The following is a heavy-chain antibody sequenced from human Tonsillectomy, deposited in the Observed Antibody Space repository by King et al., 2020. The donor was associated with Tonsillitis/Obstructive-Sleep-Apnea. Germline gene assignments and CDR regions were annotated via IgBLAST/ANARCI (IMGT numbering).Heavy chain of an antibody. CDR1: GFTFSTYT. CDR3: AREGETNYNYYYMDV. V-gene: IGHV3-30*04. J-gene: IGHJ6*03. D-gene: IGHD2-21*01. CDR2: ISYDGSNK. Sequence: VQLVESGGGVVQPGRSLRLSCAASGFTFSTYTMHWVRQAPGKGLEWGAVISYDGSNKYYADSVKGRFTISRDNSKNTLYLQMNSLRAEDTAVYYCAREGETNYNYYYMDVWGKGTTVTVSS.